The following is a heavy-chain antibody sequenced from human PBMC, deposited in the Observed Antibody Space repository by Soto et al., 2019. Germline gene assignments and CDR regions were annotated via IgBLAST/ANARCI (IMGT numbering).Heavy chain of an antibody. CDR1: GGSISSSSYY. CDR3: ARHQSVTGGNYFDY. CDR2: IYYSGST. J-gene: IGHJ4*02. Sequence: PSETLSLTCTVSGGSISSSSYYWGWIRQPPGKGLEWIGSIYYSGSTYYNPSLKSRVTISVDTSKNQFSLKLSSVTAADTAVYYCARHQSVTGGNYFDYWGQGTLVTVPQ. D-gene: IGHD3-16*01. V-gene: IGHV4-39*01.